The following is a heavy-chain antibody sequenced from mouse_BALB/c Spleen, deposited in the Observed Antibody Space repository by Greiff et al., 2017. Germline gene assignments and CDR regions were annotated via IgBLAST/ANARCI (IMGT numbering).Heavy chain of an antibody. D-gene: IGHD2-1*01. Sequence: EVKVVESGGGLVQPGGSRKLSCAASGFTFSSFGMHWVRQAPEKGLEWVAYISSGSSTIYYADTVKGRFTISRDNPKNTLFLQMTSLRSEDTAMYYCARGEYYGNSWFAYWGQGTLVTVSA. CDR1: GFTFSSFG. V-gene: IGHV5-17*02. CDR3: ARGEYYGNSWFAY. J-gene: IGHJ3*01. CDR2: ISSGSSTI.